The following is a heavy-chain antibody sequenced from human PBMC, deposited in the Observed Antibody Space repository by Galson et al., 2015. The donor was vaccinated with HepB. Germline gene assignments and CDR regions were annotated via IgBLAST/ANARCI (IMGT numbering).Heavy chain of an antibody. CDR1: GFTFSSYW. V-gene: IGHV3-7*03. J-gene: IGHJ4*02. CDR2: IKQDGSEK. CDR3: AREGSVVAVDYFDY. D-gene: IGHD6-19*01. Sequence: SLRLSCAASGFTFSSYWMSWVRQAPGKGLEWVANIKQDGSEKYYVDSVKGRFTISRDNAKNSLYLQMNSLRAEDTAVYYCAREGSVVAVDYFDYWGQGTLVTVSS.